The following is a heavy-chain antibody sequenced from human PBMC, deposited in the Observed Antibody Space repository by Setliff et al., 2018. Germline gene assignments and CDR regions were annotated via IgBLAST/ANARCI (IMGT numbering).Heavy chain of an antibody. J-gene: IGHJ3*02. CDR2: ISRSSTYI. CDR1: GFTFSTHS. Sequence: GESLKISCAASGFTFSTHSMNWVRQAPGKGLEWVSSISRSSTYICYADSMKGRFTISRDNAKNSLYLQMNSLRAEDTAVYYCASAGHSGSWFPFDAFHIWGQGTMVTVSS. CDR3: ASAGHSGSWFPFDAFHI. V-gene: IGHV3-21*01. D-gene: IGHD6-13*01.